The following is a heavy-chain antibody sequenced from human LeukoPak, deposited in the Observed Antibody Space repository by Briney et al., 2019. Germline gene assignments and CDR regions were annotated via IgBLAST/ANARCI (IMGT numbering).Heavy chain of an antibody. CDR2: TYYGGTT. Sequence: SETLSLTCSVSGASVTGTYWSWVRQTPGKGLEWIAYTYYGGTTEYNPSLKSRATISVDTSKNHFSLDLRSVTAADTAVYFCARLGLCDGYTHDSWGQGTLVTVSS. D-gene: IGHD5-24*01. J-gene: IGHJ4*02. CDR1: GASVTGTY. CDR3: ARLGLCDGYTHDS. V-gene: IGHV4-59*08.